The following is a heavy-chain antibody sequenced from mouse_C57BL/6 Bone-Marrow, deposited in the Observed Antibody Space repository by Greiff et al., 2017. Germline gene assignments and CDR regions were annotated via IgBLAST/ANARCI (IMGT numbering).Heavy chain of an antibody. D-gene: IGHD2-4*01. V-gene: IGHV5-4*01. Sequence: EVKLVESGGGLVKPGGSLKLSCAASGFTFSSYAMSWVRQTPEKRLEWVATISDGGSYTYYPDNVKGRFPISRDNAKNNLYLQMSHLKSEDTAMYYCAREDYDYPYWYFDVWGTGTTVTVSS. J-gene: IGHJ1*03. CDR1: GFTFSSYA. CDR3: AREDYDYPYWYFDV. CDR2: ISDGGSYT.